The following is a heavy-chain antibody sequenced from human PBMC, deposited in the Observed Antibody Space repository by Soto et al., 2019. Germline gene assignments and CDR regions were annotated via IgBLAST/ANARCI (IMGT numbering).Heavy chain of an antibody. D-gene: IGHD1-20*01. CDR2: IKPDGSEQ. V-gene: IGHV3-7*01. CDR1: GFTFGKNY. J-gene: IGHJ6*02. Sequence: PGGSLRLSCAASGFTFGKNYITWGRQAPGKGPEWVANIKPDGSEQYYVDSVKGRFTISRDNANNSLYLQMNSLRADDTAVYFCARGNWNYYYGFDVWGQGTAVTVSS. CDR3: ARGNWNYYYGFDV.